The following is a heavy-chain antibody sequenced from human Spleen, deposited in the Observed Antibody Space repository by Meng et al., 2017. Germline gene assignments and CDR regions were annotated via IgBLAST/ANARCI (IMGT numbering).Heavy chain of an antibody. J-gene: IGHJ4*02. D-gene: IGHD4-11*01. Sequence: QVHLEQWGAGRLKPSETLSLTGVFSGGSFSDYYWSWIRQPPGKGLEWIGEINHSGSTNYNPSLESRATISVDTSQNNLSLKLSSVTAADSAVYYCARGPTTMAHDFDYWGQGTLVTVSS. CDR2: INHSGST. V-gene: IGHV4-34*02. CDR1: GGSFSDYY. CDR3: ARGPTTMAHDFDY.